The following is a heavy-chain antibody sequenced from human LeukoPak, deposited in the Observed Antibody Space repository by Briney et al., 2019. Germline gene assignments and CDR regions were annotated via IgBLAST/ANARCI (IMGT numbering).Heavy chain of an antibody. V-gene: IGHV1-69*04. D-gene: IGHD6-13*01. CDR2: IIPILGIA. CDR1: GGTFSSYA. J-gene: IGHJ4*02. CDR3: ARXSIASYYFDY. Sequence: ASVKVSCKASGGTFSSYAISWVRQAPGQGLEWMGRIIPILGIANYAQKFQGRVTITADKSTSTAYMELSSLRSEDTAVYYCARXSIASYYFDYWGQGTLVTVSS.